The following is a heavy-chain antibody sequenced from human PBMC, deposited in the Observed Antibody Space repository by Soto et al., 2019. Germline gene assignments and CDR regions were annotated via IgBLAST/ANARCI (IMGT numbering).Heavy chain of an antibody. CDR3: ARTTRGYSSGWSTLDY. Sequence: PGVSLRLSCAASGFTVSSNYMSWVRQAPGKGLEWVSVIYSGGSTYYADSVKGRFTISRDNSKNTLYIQMNSLRAEDTAVYYCARTTRGYSSGWSTLDYWGQGTLVTVSS. J-gene: IGHJ4*02. CDR2: IYSGGST. D-gene: IGHD6-19*01. V-gene: IGHV3-53*01. CDR1: GFTVSSNY.